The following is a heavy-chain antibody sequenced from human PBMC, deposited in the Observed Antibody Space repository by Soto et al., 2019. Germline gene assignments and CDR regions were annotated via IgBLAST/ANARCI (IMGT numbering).Heavy chain of an antibody. CDR3: ARGGDYFPPDV. CDR1: GGSISRGTYY. V-gene: IGHV4-39*02. D-gene: IGHD3-16*01. Sequence: SETLSLTCTVSGGSISRGTYYWGWIRQPPGKGMEWIGSIYYNGGTYFKQSNQNRAKKFFDTSEKKISLKLSSATAADTGLYYCARGGDYFPPDVWGLGTTVTVSS. J-gene: IGHJ6*02. CDR2: IYYNGGT.